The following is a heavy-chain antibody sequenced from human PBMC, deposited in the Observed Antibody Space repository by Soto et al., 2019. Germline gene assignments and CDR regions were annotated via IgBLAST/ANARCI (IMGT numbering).Heavy chain of an antibody. CDR2: INHSGST. CDR1: GGSFSGYY. D-gene: IGHD3-10*01. Sequence: SETLSLTCAVYGGSFSGYYWSWIRQPPGKGLEWIGEINHSGSTNYNPSLKSRVTISVDTSKNQFSLKLSSVTAADTAVYYCAKLLMVRGVNRTTGYYYGMHVWGQGTTVT. J-gene: IGHJ6*02. V-gene: IGHV4-34*01. CDR3: AKLLMVRGVNRTTGYYYGMHV.